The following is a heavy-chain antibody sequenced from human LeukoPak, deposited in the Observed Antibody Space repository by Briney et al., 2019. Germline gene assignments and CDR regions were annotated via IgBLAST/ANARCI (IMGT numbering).Heavy chain of an antibody. Sequence: NPSQTLSLTCTVSGDSIFSGLLYWAWIRQRPGKGLEYIGYIHDSGYTNYNPSLRTRVIMSADTSKNQFSLKLSSVTAADTAVYFCANIRGVLREDSVGDYYGPAEYFQDWGPGTLVTVSS. CDR2: IHDSGYT. CDR3: ANIRGVLREDSVGDYYGPAEYFQD. J-gene: IGHJ1*01. V-gene: IGHV4-31*03. CDR1: GDSIFSGLLY. D-gene: IGHD3-22*01.